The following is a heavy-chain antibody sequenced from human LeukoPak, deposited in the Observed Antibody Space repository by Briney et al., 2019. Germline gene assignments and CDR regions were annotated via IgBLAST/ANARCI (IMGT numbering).Heavy chain of an antibody. Sequence: ASVKVSCKASGYTFTGYYMHWVRQAPGQGLEWMGRINPNSGGTNYAQKFQGRVTMTRDTSISTAYMELSRLRSDDTAVYYCARSENYNDSSGSWFDPWGQGTLVTVSS. CDR2: INPNSGGT. J-gene: IGHJ5*02. D-gene: IGHD3-22*01. CDR1: GYTFTGYY. CDR3: ARSENYNDSSGSWFDP. V-gene: IGHV1-2*06.